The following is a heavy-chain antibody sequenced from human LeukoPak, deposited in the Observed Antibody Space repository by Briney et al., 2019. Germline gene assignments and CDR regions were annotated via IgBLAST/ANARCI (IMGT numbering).Heavy chain of an antibody. D-gene: IGHD6-19*01. J-gene: IGHJ5*02. Sequence: GGSLRLSCVASGFTFTSDAMNWVRQAPGKGLEWVSSTVSRGTTQYADSVKGRFTVSRDTSKNTLYLQMNSLRADDTAVYYCAKCSTSAYTTGWCNWIDPWGQGTLVTVS. CDR3: AKCSTSAYTTGWCNWIDP. V-gene: IGHV3-23*01. CDR1: GFTFTSDA. CDR2: TVSRGTT.